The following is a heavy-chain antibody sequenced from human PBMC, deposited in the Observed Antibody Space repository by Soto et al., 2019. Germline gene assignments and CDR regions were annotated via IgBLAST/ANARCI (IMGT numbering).Heavy chain of an antibody. CDR2: IYYSGST. Sequence: PSETLSLTCTVSGGSISSGGYYWSWIRQHPGKGLEWIGYIYYSGSTYYNPSLKSRVTISVDTSKNQFSLKLSSVTAADTAVYYCARDRGPWTNFDYWGQGTLVTVS. CDR1: GGSISSGGYY. CDR3: ARDRGPWTNFDY. J-gene: IGHJ4*02. V-gene: IGHV4-31*03. D-gene: IGHD1-26*01.